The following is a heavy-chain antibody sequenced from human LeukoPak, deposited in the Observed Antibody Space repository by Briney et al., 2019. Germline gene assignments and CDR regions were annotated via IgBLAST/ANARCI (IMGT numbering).Heavy chain of an antibody. Sequence: ASVKVSCKASGYTFTTYYMHWVRQAPGQGLEWMGIINPSGGSTTYAQTFEGRVTITRDTSTSTAYMEVSSLRSEDTAVYYCARDGLLGSWYGAFDYWGQGTLVTVSS. D-gene: IGHD6-13*01. CDR3: ARDGLLGSWYGAFDY. V-gene: IGHV1-46*01. J-gene: IGHJ4*02. CDR2: INPSGGST. CDR1: GYTFTTYY.